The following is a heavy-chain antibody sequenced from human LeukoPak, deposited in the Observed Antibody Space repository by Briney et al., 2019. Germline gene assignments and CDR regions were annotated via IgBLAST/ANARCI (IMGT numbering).Heavy chain of an antibody. CDR2: INHSGST. Sequence: SETLSLTCAVYGGSFSGYYWSWIRQPPGKGLEWIGEINHSGSTNYNPSLKSRVTISPDKSKNQFSLTLTSVTAADTAVYFCARAPLSGTYYTDAFDIWGQGTMVTVSS. CDR1: GGSFSGYY. D-gene: IGHD1-26*01. J-gene: IGHJ3*02. CDR3: ARAPLSGTYYTDAFDI. V-gene: IGHV4-34*01.